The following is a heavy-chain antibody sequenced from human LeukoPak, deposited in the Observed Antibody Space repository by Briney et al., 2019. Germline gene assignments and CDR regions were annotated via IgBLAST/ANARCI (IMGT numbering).Heavy chain of an antibody. V-gene: IGHV5-51*01. J-gene: IGHJ3*02. CDR2: IYPGDSDT. Sequence: GESLKISCKGSGYSFTSYWIGWVRQMPGKGLEWMGIIYPGDSDTRYRPSFQGQVTISADKSISTAYLQWSSLKASDTAMYYCARPRRNYYDSSGYSGNAFDIWGQGTMVTVSS. CDR1: GYSFTSYW. CDR3: ARPRRNYYDSSGYSGNAFDI. D-gene: IGHD3-22*01.